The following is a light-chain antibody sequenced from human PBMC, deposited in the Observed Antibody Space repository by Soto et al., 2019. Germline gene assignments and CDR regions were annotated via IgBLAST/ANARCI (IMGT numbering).Light chain of an antibody. Sequence: SYELTQPPSVSVAPGETARISCGGNNVGSRSVHWYQQTPGQAPFLVIYYDSDRPSGIPERFSGSNSGNTATLIISRVEAVDEADYYCQVWEATGDQVVFGGGTKLTVL. CDR1: NVGSRS. CDR2: YDS. CDR3: QVWEATGDQVV. J-gene: IGLJ2*01. V-gene: IGLV3-21*01.